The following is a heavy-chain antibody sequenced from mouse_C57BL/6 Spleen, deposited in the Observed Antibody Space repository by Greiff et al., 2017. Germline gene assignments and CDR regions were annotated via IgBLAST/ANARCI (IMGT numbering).Heavy chain of an antibody. Sequence: VQLQQPGAELVKPGASVKLSCKASGYTFTSYWMQWVKQRPGQGLEWIGEIDPSDSYTNYNQKFKGKATLTVDTSSSTAYMQLSSLTSEDSAVYYCARNYYSKEGYYAMDYWGQGTSVTVSS. D-gene: IGHD2-5*01. CDR1: GYTFTSYW. V-gene: IGHV1-50*01. J-gene: IGHJ4*01. CDR3: ARNYYSKEGYYAMDY. CDR2: IDPSDSYT.